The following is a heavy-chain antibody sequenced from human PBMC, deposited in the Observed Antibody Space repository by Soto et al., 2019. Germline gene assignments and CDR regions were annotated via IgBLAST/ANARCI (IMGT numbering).Heavy chain of an antibody. CDR1: GFTFSSYE. D-gene: IGHD3-3*01. Sequence: PGGSLRLSCAASGFTFSSYEMNWVRQAPGKGLEWVSYISSGGTTIYYADSVKGRFTISRDNAKNSLDLQRNSLRADDTAIYYCARALDFWSGYLSDWGQGTQVTVSS. V-gene: IGHV3-48*03. CDR2: ISSGGTTI. CDR3: ARALDFWSGYLSD. J-gene: IGHJ4*02.